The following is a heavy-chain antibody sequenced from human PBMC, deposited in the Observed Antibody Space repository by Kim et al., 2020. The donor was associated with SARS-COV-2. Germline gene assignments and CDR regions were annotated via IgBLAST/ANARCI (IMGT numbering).Heavy chain of an antibody. D-gene: IGHD3-3*01. J-gene: IGHJ6*03. CDR1: GFTFSSYE. CDR3: ARDLTITIFGVVIDYYYMDV. Sequence: GGSLRLSCAASGFTFSSYEINWVRQAPGKVLEWVSYISSSGSTIYYADSVQGRFTISRDNATNSMYLQMNSLRAEDTAVYYCARDLTITIFGVVIDYYYMDVWGKGTTVTVSS. V-gene: IGHV3-48*03. CDR2: ISSSGSTI.